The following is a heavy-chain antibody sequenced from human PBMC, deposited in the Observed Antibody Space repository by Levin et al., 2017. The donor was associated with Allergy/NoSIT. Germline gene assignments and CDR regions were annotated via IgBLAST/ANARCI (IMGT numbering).Heavy chain of an antibody. CDR3: ARGGGYCSGGSCYNWFDP. V-gene: IGHV4-34*01. J-gene: IGHJ5*02. CDR2: INHSGST. D-gene: IGHD2-15*01. CDR1: GGSFSGYY. Sequence: SQTLSLTCAVYGGSFSGYYWSWIRQPPGKGLEWIGEINHSGSTNYNPSLKSRVTISVDTSKNQFSLKLSSVTAADTAVYYCARGGGYCSGGSCYNWFDPWGQGTLVTVSS.